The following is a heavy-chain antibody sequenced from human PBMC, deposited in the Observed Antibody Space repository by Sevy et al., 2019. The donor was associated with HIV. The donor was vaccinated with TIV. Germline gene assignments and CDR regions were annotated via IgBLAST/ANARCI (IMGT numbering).Heavy chain of an antibody. CDR2: IGYDGSNK. V-gene: IGHV3-33*01. CDR3: ARDPRMYGDYLLAYFDY. D-gene: IGHD2-8*01. CDR1: GFAPSTYG. J-gene: IGHJ4*02. Sequence: GGSLRLSCAASGFAPSTYGMHWVRQAPGKGLEWVAVIGYDGSNKYYADSVKGRFSISRDNSRNTLFLQMDSLRARDTSAYYCARDPRMYGDYLLAYFDYWGQGTLVTVSS.